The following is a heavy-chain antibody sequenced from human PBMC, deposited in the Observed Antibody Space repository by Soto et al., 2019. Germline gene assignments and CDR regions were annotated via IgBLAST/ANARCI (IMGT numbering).Heavy chain of an antibody. CDR2: ISSSSSYI. Sequence: GGSLRLSCAASGFTFSSYSMNWVRQAPGKGLEWVSSISSSSSYIYYADSVNGRFTISRDNAKNSLYLQMNSLRAEDAAVYYCARMYSSRVSNWFDPWGQGTLVTVSS. V-gene: IGHV3-21*01. CDR3: ARMYSSRVSNWFDP. D-gene: IGHD6-13*01. J-gene: IGHJ5*02. CDR1: GFTFSSYS.